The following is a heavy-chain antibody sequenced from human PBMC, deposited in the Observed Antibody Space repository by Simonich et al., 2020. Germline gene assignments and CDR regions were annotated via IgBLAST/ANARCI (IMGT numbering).Heavy chain of an antibody. Sequence: GGGLVQPGGYLRLSGAASGFTFSSYAMSWVRQAPGKGLELGSAISGSGGSTYYADSVNGRFTISGDNSKNTLYLQMNSLRAEDTAVYYCAKDLGERITMIVVVIDAFDIWGQGTMVTVSS. D-gene: IGHD3-22*01. J-gene: IGHJ3*02. CDR1: GFTFSSYA. CDR3: AKDLGERITMIVVVIDAFDI. V-gene: IGHV3-23*01. CDR2: ISGSGGST.